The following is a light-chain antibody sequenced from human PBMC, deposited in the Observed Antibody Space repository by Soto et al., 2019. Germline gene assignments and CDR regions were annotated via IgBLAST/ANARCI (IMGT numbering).Light chain of an antibody. CDR1: SSDVGSYNL. CDR2: EVS. J-gene: IGLJ1*01. Sequence: QSVLTQPASVSGSPGQSIIISCTGTSSDVGSYNLVSWYQQHPGKAPKLMIYEVSKRPSGVSNRFSGSTSGNTASLTISGLQAEDEADYYCCSYAGSSTLYVFGTGTKVTVL. CDR3: CSYAGSSTLYV. V-gene: IGLV2-23*02.